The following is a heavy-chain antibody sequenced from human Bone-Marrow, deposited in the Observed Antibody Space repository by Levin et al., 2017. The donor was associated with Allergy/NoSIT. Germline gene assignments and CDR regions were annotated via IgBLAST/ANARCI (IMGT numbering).Heavy chain of an antibody. J-gene: IGHJ4*02. V-gene: IGHV3-53*01. CDR1: GFTVGNSY. CDR3: ARGTSALGTSYFDY. D-gene: IGHD6-13*01. CDR2: IYSSGST. Sequence: GESLKISCAVSGFTVGNSYMDWVRQAPGKGLEWISVIYSSGSTYYADSVKGRFTISRDNSKNTLYLQMNSLRAEDTAVYYCARGTSALGTSYFDYWGQGTLVIVSS.